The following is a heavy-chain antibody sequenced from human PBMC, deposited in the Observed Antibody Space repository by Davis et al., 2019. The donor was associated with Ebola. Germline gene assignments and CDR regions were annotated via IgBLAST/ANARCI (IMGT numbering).Heavy chain of an antibody. V-gene: IGHV3-7*01. Sequence: GESLKISCVASGFTFSNYWMTWVRQAPVRGLEWVANIKQDGSEKQYVDSVRGRFTISRDNAKNSLYLQMNSLRAEDTAVYYCARGVVVTPKHNWFDPWGQGTLVTVSS. D-gene: IGHD3-22*01. CDR2: IKQDGSEK. J-gene: IGHJ5*02. CDR1: GFTFSNYW. CDR3: ARGVVVTPKHNWFDP.